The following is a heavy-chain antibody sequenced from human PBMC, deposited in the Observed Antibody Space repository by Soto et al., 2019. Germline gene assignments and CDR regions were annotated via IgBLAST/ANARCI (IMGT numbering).Heavy chain of an antibody. CDR2: INHSGST. V-gene: IGHV4-34*01. CDR1: GGSFSGYY. J-gene: IGHJ6*02. Sequence: SETLSLTCAVYGGSFSGYYWSWIRQPPGKGLEWIGEINHSGSTNYNPSLKSRVTISVDTSKNQFSLKLSSVTAADTAVYYCARVLSVYGMDVWGQGTTVTVSS. CDR3: ARVLSVYGMDV.